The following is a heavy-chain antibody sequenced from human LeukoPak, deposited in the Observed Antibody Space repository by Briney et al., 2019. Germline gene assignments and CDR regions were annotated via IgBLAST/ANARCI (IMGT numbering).Heavy chain of an antibody. D-gene: IGHD6-19*01. V-gene: IGHV1-2*02. CDR3: AREFRGYIAVAADYYYYMDV. CDR2: INPNSGGT. Sequence: ASVKVSCKASGSTFTDYYMHWVRQAPGQGLEWMGWINPNSGGTNYAQKFQGRVTMTRDTSISTAYMELSRLRSDDTAVYYCAREFRGYIAVAADYYYYMDVWGKGTTVTVSS. J-gene: IGHJ6*03. CDR1: GSTFTDYY.